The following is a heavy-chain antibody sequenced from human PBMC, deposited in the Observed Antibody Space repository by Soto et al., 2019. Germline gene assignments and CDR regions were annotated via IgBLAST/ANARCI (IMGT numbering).Heavy chain of an antibody. CDR1: GFTFSSYG. D-gene: IGHD2-21*02. V-gene: IGHV3-23*01. J-gene: IGHJ4*02. Sequence: EVHLLESGGGLIQPGGSLRLSCAASGFTFSSYGMSWVRQAPGKGLEWVAAITDTDSRTFYRNSVRGRFSISRDNSKETLYLQMNSLRAEDTAVYYCAKEGTSGVVVTTFDNWGQGTLVSVSS. CDR2: ITDTDSRT. CDR3: AKEGTSGVVVTTFDN.